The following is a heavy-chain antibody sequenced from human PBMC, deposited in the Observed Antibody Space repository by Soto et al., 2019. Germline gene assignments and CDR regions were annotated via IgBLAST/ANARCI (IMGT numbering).Heavy chain of an antibody. CDR3: ARSQGSSTSLEIYYYYYYGMDV. CDR1: GGTFSSYA. V-gene: IGHV1-69*01. CDR2: FIPISDTT. Sequence: QVQLVQSGAEVKKPGSSVKVSCKASGGTFSSYAISWVRQAPGQGLEWMGGFIPISDTTNHAQKFQGRVTITADESTSTAYMELSSLRSEDTAVYYCARSQGSSTSLEIYYYYYYGMDVWGQGTTVTVSS. D-gene: IGHD2-2*01. J-gene: IGHJ6*02.